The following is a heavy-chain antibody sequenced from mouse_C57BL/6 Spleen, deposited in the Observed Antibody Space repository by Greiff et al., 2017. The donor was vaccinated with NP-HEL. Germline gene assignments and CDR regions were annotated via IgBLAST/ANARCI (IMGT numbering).Heavy chain of an antibody. Sequence: EVHLVESEGGLVQPGSSMKLSCTASGFTFSDYYMAWVRQVPEKGLEWVANINYDGSSTYYLDSLKSRFIFSIDNAKNILYMQMSSLKSEDTATYYCARDGDNYGSSGYIDVWGTGTTLTVSS. V-gene: IGHV5-16*01. D-gene: IGHD1-1*01. J-gene: IGHJ1*03. CDR2: INYDGSST. CDR3: ARDGDNYGSSGYIDV. CDR1: GFTFSDYY.